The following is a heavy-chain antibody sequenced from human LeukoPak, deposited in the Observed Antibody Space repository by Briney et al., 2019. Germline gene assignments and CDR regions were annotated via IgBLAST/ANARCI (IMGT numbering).Heavy chain of an antibody. Sequence: GGSLRLSCAASGFTFSSYGMSWVRQAPVKGLEWVSGISGSGGSIYYADSVKGRFTISRDNSKKTLYLQMNSLRAEDTAVYYCAKELSVVVISPVDYWGQGTLVTVSS. CDR3: AKELSVVVISPVDY. D-gene: IGHD3-22*01. CDR2: ISGSGGSI. J-gene: IGHJ4*02. CDR1: GFTFSSYG. V-gene: IGHV3-23*01.